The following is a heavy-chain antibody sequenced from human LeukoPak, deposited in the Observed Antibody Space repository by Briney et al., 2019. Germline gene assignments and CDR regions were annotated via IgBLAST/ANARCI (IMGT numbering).Heavy chain of an antibody. D-gene: IGHD3-10*01. CDR1: GFTFSSYA. J-gene: IGHJ4*02. CDR3: ARDSSSVWFGELLYYFDY. V-gene: IGHV3-30-3*01. CDR2: RSYDGSNK. Sequence: GGSLRLSCAASGFTFSSYAMHLVRQAPGKGLEWVAVRSYDGSNKYYADSVKGRFTISRDNSKNTLYLQMNSLRAEDTAVYYCARDSSSVWFGELLYYFDYWGQGTLVTVSS.